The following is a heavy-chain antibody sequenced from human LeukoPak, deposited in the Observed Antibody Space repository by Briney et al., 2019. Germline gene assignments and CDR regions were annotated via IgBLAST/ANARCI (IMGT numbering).Heavy chain of an antibody. J-gene: IGHJ4*02. D-gene: IGHD6-6*01. CDR1: GYSISSGYY. CDR3: ASEKSSSSGNDY. CDR2: IYHSGST. V-gene: IGHV4-38-2*02. Sequence: SETLSLTCTVSGYSISSGYYWGWTRQPPGKGLEWIGSIYHSGSTYYNPSLKSRVTISVDTSKNQFSLKLSSVTAADTAVYYCASEKSSSSGNDYWGQGTLVTVSS.